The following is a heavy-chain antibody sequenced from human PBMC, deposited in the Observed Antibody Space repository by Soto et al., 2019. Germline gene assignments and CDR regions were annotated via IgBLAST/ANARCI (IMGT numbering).Heavy chain of an antibody. CDR3: ASVVPAAIFGMDV. V-gene: IGHV4-39*01. Sequence: SETLSLTCTVSGGSISSSSYYWGWIRQPPGKGLEWIGSIYYSGSTYYNPSLKSRVTISVDTSKNQFSLKLSSVTAADTAVYYCASVVPAAIFGMDVWGQGTTVTVSS. J-gene: IGHJ6*02. CDR1: GGSISSSSYY. D-gene: IGHD2-2*01. CDR2: IYYSGST.